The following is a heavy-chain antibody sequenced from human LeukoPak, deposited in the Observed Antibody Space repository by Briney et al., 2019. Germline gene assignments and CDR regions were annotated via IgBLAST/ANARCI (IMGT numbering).Heavy chain of an antibody. Sequence: GSSVKVSCKASGGTFSSYAISWVRQAPGQGLEWMGGIIPIFGTANYAQKFQGRVTINTDESTSTAYMELSSLRSEDTAVYYCAREGIVGATARSFDYWGQGTLVTVSS. J-gene: IGHJ4*02. CDR1: GGTFSSYA. V-gene: IGHV1-69*05. CDR3: AREGIVGATARSFDY. D-gene: IGHD1-26*01. CDR2: IIPIFGTA.